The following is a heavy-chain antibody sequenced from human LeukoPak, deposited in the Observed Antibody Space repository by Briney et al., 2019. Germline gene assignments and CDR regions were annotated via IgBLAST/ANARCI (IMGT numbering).Heavy chain of an antibody. CDR3: AKDKWQVGATPFDY. J-gene: IGHJ4*02. CDR2: ISWNSGSI. V-gene: IGHV3-9*01. CDR1: GFTFDDYA. D-gene: IGHD1-26*01. Sequence: GGSLRLSCAASGFTFDDYAMHWVRQAPGKGLEWVSGISWNSGSIVYADSVKGRFTISRDNAKNSLYLQMNSQRAEDTALYYCAKDKWQVGATPFDYWGQGTLVTVSS.